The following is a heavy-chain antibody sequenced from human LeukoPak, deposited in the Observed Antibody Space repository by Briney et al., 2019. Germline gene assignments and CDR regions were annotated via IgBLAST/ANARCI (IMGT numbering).Heavy chain of an antibody. D-gene: IGHD5-18*01. CDR2: ISYDGSNK. CDR1: GFTFSSYG. V-gene: IGHV3-30*18. CDR3: AKETHSYGSYYFDY. Sequence: GRSLRLSCAASGFTFSSYGMHWVRQAPGKGLEWVAVISYDGSNKYYADSVKGRFTISRDNSKNTLYLQMNSLRAEDTAVYYCAKETHSYGSYYFDYWGQGTPVTVSS. J-gene: IGHJ4*02.